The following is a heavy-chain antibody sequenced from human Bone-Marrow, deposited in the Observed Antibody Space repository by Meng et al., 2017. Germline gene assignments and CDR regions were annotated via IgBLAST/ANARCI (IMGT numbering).Heavy chain of an antibody. Sequence: QVQLQQWGAGLLKPSETLSLTCAVYGGSFSGYYWSWIRQPPGKGLEWIGEINHSGSTNYNPPLKSRVTISVDTSKDQFSLKLTSVTAADTAVYYCARERGLGFWYFDLWGRGTLVTVSS. V-gene: IGHV4-34*01. J-gene: IGHJ2*01. CDR2: INHSGST. CDR1: GGSFSGYY. CDR3: ARERGLGFWYFDL. D-gene: IGHD7-27*01.